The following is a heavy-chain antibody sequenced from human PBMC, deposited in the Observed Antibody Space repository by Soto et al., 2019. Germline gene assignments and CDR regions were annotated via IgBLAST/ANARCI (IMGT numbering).Heavy chain of an antibody. J-gene: IGHJ6*04. CDR2: IIPNFDTP. CDR3: AVAMVPEFLIFESSGMHV. D-gene: IGHD3-10*01. Sequence: QVHLVQSGAEVKKPGSSVKVSCKTSGGSFNNYAVSWVRQAPGQGLEWMGGIIPNFDTPNYAQKFQDRVTISADESTSIDDMELMSLRSNDTAVDYCAVAMVPEFLIFESSGMHVWGEGTTVSVSS. CDR1: GGSFNNYA. V-gene: IGHV1-69*01.